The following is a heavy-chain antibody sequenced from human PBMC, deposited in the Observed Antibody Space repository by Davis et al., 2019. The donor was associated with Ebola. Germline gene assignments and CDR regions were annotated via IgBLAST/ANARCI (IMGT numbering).Heavy chain of an antibody. Sequence: AASVKVSCKASGYTFTGYYMHWVRQAPGQGLEWMGRINPNSGGTNYAQKFQGRVTMTRDTSISTAYMELSRLRSDDTAVYYCARIHSGGGWYWMLDYWGQGTLVTVSS. V-gene: IGHV1-2*06. CDR3: ARIHSGGGWYWMLDY. CDR2: INPNSGGT. J-gene: IGHJ4*02. D-gene: IGHD6-19*01. CDR1: GYTFTGYY.